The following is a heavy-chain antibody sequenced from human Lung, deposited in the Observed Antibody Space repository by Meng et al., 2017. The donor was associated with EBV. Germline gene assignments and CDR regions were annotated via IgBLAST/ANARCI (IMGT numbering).Heavy chain of an antibody. Sequence: QVQLQQWGAGLFKPSETLSLTCAVYGGSLSGYYWSWIRQPPGKGLEWIGEINHSGSTNYNPSLKSRVTISVDTSKNQFSLKLSSVTAADTAVYYCAVTRYCSGGSCFDYWGQGTLVTVSS. CDR2: INHSGST. CDR1: GGSLSGYY. V-gene: IGHV4-34*01. D-gene: IGHD2-15*01. J-gene: IGHJ4*02. CDR3: AVTRYCSGGSCFDY.